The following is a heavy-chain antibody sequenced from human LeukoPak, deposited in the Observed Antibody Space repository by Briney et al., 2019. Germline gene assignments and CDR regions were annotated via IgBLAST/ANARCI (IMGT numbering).Heavy chain of an antibody. CDR2: VKSRGAGETT. CDR1: GFSISNDW. D-gene: IGHD3-10*01. Sequence: GGSLRLSCAASGFSISNDWMSWVRQAPGKGLEWVGRVKSRGAGETTDYAAPVKGRFTISRDDSKNTLYLQMNSLKTEDTAVYYCTLIQGWGSGSYYLDYWGQGTLVTVSS. J-gene: IGHJ4*02. CDR3: TLIQGWGSGSYYLDY. V-gene: IGHV3-15*01.